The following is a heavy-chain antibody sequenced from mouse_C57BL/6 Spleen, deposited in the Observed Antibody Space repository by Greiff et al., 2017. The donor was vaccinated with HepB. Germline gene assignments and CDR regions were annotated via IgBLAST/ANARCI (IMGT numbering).Heavy chain of an antibody. Sequence: EVQLQQSGPELVKPGASVKIPCKASGYTFTDYNMDWVKQSHGKSLEWIGDINPNNGGTIYNQKFKGKATLTVDKSSSTAYMELRSRTSEDTAVYYCAREVLRRWYFDVWGTGTTVTVSS. V-gene: IGHV1-18*01. CDR2: INPNNGGT. CDR1: GYTFTDYN. J-gene: IGHJ1*03. CDR3: AREVLRRWYFDV. D-gene: IGHD1-1*01.